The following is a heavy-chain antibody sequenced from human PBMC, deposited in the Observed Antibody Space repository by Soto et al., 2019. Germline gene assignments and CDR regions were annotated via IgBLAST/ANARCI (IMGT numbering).Heavy chain of an antibody. V-gene: IGHV5-51*01. CDR1: GENFTDFW. Sequence: PCVPLRIPCNVSGENFTDFWIDRVRKMHGKGLEWMATIYPYGSETRYSPSFQGQVTISADKSISTAYLQWSSLKASDSALYYGGRGPPADRWGQEPLVTVSS. CDR2: IYPYGSET. CDR3: GRGPPADR. J-gene: IGHJ5*02. D-gene: IGHD2-2*01.